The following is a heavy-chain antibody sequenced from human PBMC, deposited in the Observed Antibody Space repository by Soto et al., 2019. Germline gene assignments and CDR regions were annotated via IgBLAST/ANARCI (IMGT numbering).Heavy chain of an antibody. CDR1: GGTXNSYA. CDR2: IIPIFGTA. Sequence: GXSXKVSFKASGGTXNSYAIRLVRQAPGQGLEWIGGIIPIFGTAKYAKKLQGRVTITADESKRTAYMELSSLNASDTAMYYCARIESIARNWFDPWGQGTLGTVSS. D-gene: IGHD6-13*01. J-gene: IGHJ5*02. V-gene: IGHV1-69*13. CDR3: ARIESIARNWFDP.